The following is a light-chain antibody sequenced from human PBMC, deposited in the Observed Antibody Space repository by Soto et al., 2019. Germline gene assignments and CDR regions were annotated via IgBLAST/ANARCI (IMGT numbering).Light chain of an antibody. CDR2: DVN. J-gene: IGLJ1*01. CDR3: SSYSSTTTLVV. V-gene: IGLV2-14*03. Sequence: QSALTQAASVSGSPGQSITLSCSETSSDFSGYNYVSWYQQHPGEAPKLIIYDVNNRPSGVSNRFSGSTSGNTASLTISGLQADDEADYYCSSYSSTTTLVVFGTGTKLTVL. CDR1: SSDFSGYNY.